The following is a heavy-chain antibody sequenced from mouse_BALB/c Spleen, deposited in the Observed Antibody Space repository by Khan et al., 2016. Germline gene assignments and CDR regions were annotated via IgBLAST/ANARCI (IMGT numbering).Heavy chain of an antibody. D-gene: IGHD2-3*01. CDR2: IWSDGST. Sequence: QVQLKESGPGLVAPSQSLSITCTVSGFSLTSYGVHWVRQPPGKGLEWLVVIWSDGSTTYNSALKSRLSISKDNSKSQVFLKMNNLQTDDTAMYXCARRDDGGGAMDYWGQGTSVTVSS. J-gene: IGHJ4*01. V-gene: IGHV2-6*02. CDR3: ARRDDGGGAMDY. CDR1: GFSLTSYG.